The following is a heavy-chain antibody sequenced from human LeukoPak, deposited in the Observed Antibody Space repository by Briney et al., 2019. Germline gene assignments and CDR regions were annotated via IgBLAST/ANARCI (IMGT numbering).Heavy chain of an antibody. CDR2: INYSGST. J-gene: IGHJ5*02. CDR3: ARADRQVLLWFGDPPGGYWFDP. D-gene: IGHD3-10*01. V-gene: IGHV4-4*02. Sequence: PSGTLSLTCAVSGGSISSSNWWRWVRQPPGKGLEWIGSINYSGSTYYNPSLKSRVTISVDTSKNQFSLKLSSVTAADTAVYYCARADRQVLLWFGDPPGGYWFDPWGQGTLVTVSS. CDR1: GGSISSSNW.